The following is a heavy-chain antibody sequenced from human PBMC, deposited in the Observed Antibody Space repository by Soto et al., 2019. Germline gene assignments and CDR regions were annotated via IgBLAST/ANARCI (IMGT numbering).Heavy chain of an antibody. J-gene: IGHJ4*02. D-gene: IGHD3-22*01. CDR3: VRGDGDYYDGNGYLGRH. CDR1: GFTFSSNA. V-gene: IGHV3-23*01. Sequence: PGAALTLSCAASGFTFSSNAMSSVRQAPRKGLEWVSAISGSGGSTYYADSVKGRFTISRDNSKNTLYLQMNSLRAEDTAVYYCVRGDGDYYDGNGYLGRHWGQGTLVTVSS. CDR2: ISGSGGST.